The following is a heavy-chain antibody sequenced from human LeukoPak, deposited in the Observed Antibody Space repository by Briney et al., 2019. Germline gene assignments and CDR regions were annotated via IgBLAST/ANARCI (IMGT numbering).Heavy chain of an antibody. V-gene: IGHV4-59*01. CDR1: GGSISSYY. Sequence: SETLSLTCTVSGGSISSYYWSWIRQPPGKGLEWIGYIYYSGSTYYNPSLKSRVTISVHTSKNQFSLKLSSVTAADTAVYYCARLWSTDCSGGTCPHQPNYWGQGILVTVSS. J-gene: IGHJ4*02. CDR2: IYYSGST. D-gene: IGHD2-15*01. CDR3: ARLWSTDCSGGTCPHQPNY.